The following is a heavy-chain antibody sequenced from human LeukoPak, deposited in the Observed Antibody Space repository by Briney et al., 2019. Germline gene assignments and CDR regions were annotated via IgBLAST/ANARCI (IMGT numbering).Heavy chain of an antibody. J-gene: IGHJ5*01. CDR3: ARLYDQNWFDP. CDR2: IDWDDDK. Sequence: SGPTLVKPTQTLTLTCTFSGFSLSTSGVGVGWIRQSPGKALEWLARIDWDDDKYYSASLQTRLTISKDTSKNQVVLTMTNMNPVDTATYYCARLYDQNWFDPWGQGTLVTVSS. CDR1: GFSLSTSGVG. V-gene: IGHV2-70*12. D-gene: IGHD5/OR15-5a*01.